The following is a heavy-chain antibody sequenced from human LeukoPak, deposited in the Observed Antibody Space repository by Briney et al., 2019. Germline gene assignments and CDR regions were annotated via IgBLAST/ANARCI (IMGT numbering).Heavy chain of an antibody. CDR2: ISGSGGST. Sequence: PGGSLRLSCAASGFTFSSYAMSWVRQAPGKGLEWVSAISGSGGSTYYADSVKGRFTISRDNSKNTLYLQMNSLRAEDTAVYYCVNYDSSGYYYINDAFDIWGQGTMVTVSS. CDR1: GFTFSSYA. V-gene: IGHV3-23*01. CDR3: VNYDSSGYYYINDAFDI. J-gene: IGHJ3*02. D-gene: IGHD3-22*01.